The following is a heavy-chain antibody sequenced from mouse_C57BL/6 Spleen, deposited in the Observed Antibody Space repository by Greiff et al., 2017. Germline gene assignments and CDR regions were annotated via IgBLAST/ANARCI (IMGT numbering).Heavy chain of an antibody. CDR2: IYPGSGST. J-gene: IGHJ4*01. Sequence: QVQLQQPGAELVKPGASVKMSCKASGYTFTSYWITWVKQRPGQGLEWIGDIYPGSGSTTYNEKFKSKATLTVDTSSRTAYMQLSSLTSEDSAVYYCSHSSGYAMDYWGQGTSVTVSS. D-gene: IGHD3-2*02. CDR3: SHSSGYAMDY. CDR1: GYTFTSYW. V-gene: IGHV1-55*01.